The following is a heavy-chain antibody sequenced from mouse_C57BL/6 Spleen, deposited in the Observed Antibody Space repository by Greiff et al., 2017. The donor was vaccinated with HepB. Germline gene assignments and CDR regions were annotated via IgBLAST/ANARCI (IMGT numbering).Heavy chain of an antibody. V-gene: IGHV1-5*01. CDR2: IYPGNSDT. D-gene: IGHD1-1*01. CDR3: TREGYYYGSSSDWYFDV. CDR1: GYTFTSYW. J-gene: IGHJ1*03. Sequence: VQLQQSGTVLARPGASVKMSCKTSGYTFTSYWMHWVKQRPGQGLEWIGAIYPGNSDTSYNQKFKGKAKLTAVTSASTAYMELSSLTNEDSAVYYCTREGYYYGSSSDWYFDVWGTGTTVTVSS.